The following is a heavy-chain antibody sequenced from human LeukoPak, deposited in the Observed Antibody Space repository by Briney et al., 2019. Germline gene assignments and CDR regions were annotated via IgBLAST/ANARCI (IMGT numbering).Heavy chain of an antibody. J-gene: IGHJ4*02. Sequence: PGRSLRLSCAASGFTFSGYGVHWVRQAPGKGLEWVAVIWYDGSNKYYADSVKGRFTISRDNSKNTLYLQMNSLRAEDTAVYYCARGGFDYWGQGTLVTVSS. CDR3: ARGGFDY. V-gene: IGHV3-33*01. CDR1: GFTFSGYG. CDR2: IWYDGSNK.